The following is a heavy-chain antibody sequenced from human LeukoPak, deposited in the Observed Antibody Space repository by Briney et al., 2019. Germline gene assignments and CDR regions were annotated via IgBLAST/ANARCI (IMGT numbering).Heavy chain of an antibody. J-gene: IGHJ4*02. CDR3: ARDGYNHGPFDY. CDR1: GFTVSSNY. D-gene: IGHD5-24*01. CDR2: IYSGGST. Sequence: GGPLRLSCAASGFTVSSNYMSWVRQAPGKGLEWVSVIYSGGSTYYADSVKGRFTISRDNSKNTLYLQMNSLRAEDTAVYYCARDGYNHGPFDYWGQGTPVTVSS. V-gene: IGHV3-53*01.